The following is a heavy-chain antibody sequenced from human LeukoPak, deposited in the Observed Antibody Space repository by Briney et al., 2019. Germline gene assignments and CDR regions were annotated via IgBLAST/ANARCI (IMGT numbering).Heavy chain of an antibody. CDR1: GYTFTSYA. CDR2: INTNTGNP. CDR3: ARAYYDFWSGYCPF. Sequence: ASVKLSCTASGYTFTSYAINWLRQSPGQRLEWMRWINTNTGNPTYAQGFTGRFVFSLAPSVSMASLQISSLKAEDTAVYYCARAYYDFWSGYCPFWGQGTLVTVSS. J-gene: IGHJ4*02. D-gene: IGHD3-3*01. V-gene: IGHV7-4-1*04.